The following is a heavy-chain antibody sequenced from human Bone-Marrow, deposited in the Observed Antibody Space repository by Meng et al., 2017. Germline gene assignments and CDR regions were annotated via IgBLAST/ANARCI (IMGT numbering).Heavy chain of an antibody. D-gene: IGHD4-17*01. J-gene: IGHJ2*01. CDR1: GGSISSGNHY. CDR2: IYYSGST. CDR3: ASLYGDSSVWYLDL. V-gene: IGHV4-31*03. Sequence: QVQRQESGPGPVKPSTTLSLTCTVSGGSISSGNHYWSWIRQNPGKGLEYIGYIYYSGSTYYNPSLKSRVIISVDTSKNQFSLRLNSVTAADTAVYYCASLYGDSSVWYLDLWGRGTLVTVSS.